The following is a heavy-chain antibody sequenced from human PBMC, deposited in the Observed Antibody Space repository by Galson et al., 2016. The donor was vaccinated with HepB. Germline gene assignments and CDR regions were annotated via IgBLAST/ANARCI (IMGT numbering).Heavy chain of an antibody. CDR1: GFSLSTSGIC. J-gene: IGHJ3*02. CDR2: IDWDDDK. Sequence: PALVKPTQTLTLTCTVSGFSLSTSGICVSWIRQPPGKALEWLAVIDWDDDKYYSTSLKTRLTISKDTSKDQVVLTMTNMDPVDTATYYCARICRDYDILTGYYIGTDAFDIRGQGTMVTVSS. CDR3: ARICRDYDILTGYYIGTDAFDI. V-gene: IGHV2-70*01. D-gene: IGHD3-9*01.